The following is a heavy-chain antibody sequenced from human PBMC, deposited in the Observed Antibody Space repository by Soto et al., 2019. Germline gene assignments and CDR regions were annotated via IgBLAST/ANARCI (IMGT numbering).Heavy chain of an antibody. D-gene: IGHD3-10*01. V-gene: IGHV3-11*05. CDR1: GFTFSDYY. J-gene: IGHJ4*02. Sequence: GGSLRLSCAASGFTFSDYYMSWIRQAPGKGLEWVSYITSSSSYTNYADSVKGRFTISRDNAKNSLYLQMISFRVEDTAVYYCARVTGSYQFDYWGQGTLVTVPS. CDR3: ARVTGSYQFDY. CDR2: ITSSSSYT.